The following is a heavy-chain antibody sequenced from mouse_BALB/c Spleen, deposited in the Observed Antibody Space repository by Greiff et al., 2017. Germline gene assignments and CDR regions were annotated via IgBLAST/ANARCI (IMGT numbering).Heavy chain of an antibody. J-gene: IGHJ4*01. CDR3: ARRGRASAMDY. CDR2: INPGSGGT. D-gene: IGHD6-1*01. V-gene: IGHV1-54*01. CDR1: GYAFTNYL. Sequence: QVQLKESGAELVRPGTSVKVSCKASGYAFTNYLIEWVKQRPGQGLEWIGVINPGSGGTNYNEKFKGKATLTADKSSSTTYMQLSSLTSDDSAVYYCARRGRASAMDYWGQGTSVTVSS.